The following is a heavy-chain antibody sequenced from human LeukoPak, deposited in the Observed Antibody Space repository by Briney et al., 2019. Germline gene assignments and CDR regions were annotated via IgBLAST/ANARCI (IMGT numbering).Heavy chain of an antibody. CDR2: IYYTGTT. J-gene: IGHJ4*02. D-gene: IGHD6-19*01. CDR1: GGSISSSAYY. CDR3: AREGSSGWSSDY. V-gene: IGHV4-39*07. Sequence: SETLSLTCTVSGGSISSSAYYWAWIRQPPGKGLEWIGSIYYTGTTYYNPSLKSRVTISVDRSKNQFSLKLSSVTAADTAVYYCAREGSSGWSSDYWGQGTLVTVSS.